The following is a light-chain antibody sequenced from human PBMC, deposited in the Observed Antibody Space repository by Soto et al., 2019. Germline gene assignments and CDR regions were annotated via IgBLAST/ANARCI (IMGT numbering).Light chain of an antibody. CDR2: DAS. Sequence: EIVLTQSPATLSLSPGERATLSCRASQSVSSYLAWYQQKPGQAPRLLIYDASNRATGIPARFSGSGSGTDFTLTISSLEPEDFAVYYCQQRSNWPTRFTFGGGTKV. J-gene: IGKJ4*01. V-gene: IGKV3-11*01. CDR3: QQRSNWPTRFT. CDR1: QSVSSY.